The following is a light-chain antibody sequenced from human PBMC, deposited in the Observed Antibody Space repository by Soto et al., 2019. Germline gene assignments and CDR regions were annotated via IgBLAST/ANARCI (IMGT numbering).Light chain of an antibody. V-gene: IGKV3-20*01. Sequence: EIVLTQSPGTLSLSPGERATLSCRASQSVSSSYLAGYQQKPGQAPRLLIYGASSRATGIPDRFSGSGSGTGITHTSSRLEPEDFAVYYGQQYGSSPFTFGPGTRVDIK. CDR1: QSVSSSY. CDR3: QQYGSSPFT. CDR2: GAS. J-gene: IGKJ3*01.